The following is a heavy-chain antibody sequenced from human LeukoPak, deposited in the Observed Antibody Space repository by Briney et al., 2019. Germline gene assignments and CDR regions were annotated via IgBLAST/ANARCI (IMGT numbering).Heavy chain of an antibody. CDR3: TTDGLWFGKIY. V-gene: IGHV3-15*01. CDR1: GFTFSNAW. D-gene: IGHD3-10*01. Sequence: GGFLRLSCAASGFTFSNAWMSWVRQAPGKGLEWVGRIKSKTDGGTTDYAAPVKGGFTISRDDSKNTLYLQMNSLKTEDTAVYYCTTDGLWFGKIYWGQGTLVTVSS. J-gene: IGHJ4*02. CDR2: IKSKTDGGTT.